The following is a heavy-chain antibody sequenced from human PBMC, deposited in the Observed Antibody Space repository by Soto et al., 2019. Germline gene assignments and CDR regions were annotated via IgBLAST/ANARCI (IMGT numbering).Heavy chain of an antibody. Sequence: QVHLVQSGAEVKKPGASVKVSCKASGYTFTSYGISWVRQAPGQGLEWMGWISAYNGDTNYAQKLQGKVTMTTDTSTSTAYMELRSLRSDDTAVYYCARADSSGWYEGPFDYWGQGTLVTVSS. CDR1: GYTFTSYG. CDR3: ARADSSGWYEGPFDY. CDR2: ISAYNGDT. D-gene: IGHD6-19*01. J-gene: IGHJ4*02. V-gene: IGHV1-18*01.